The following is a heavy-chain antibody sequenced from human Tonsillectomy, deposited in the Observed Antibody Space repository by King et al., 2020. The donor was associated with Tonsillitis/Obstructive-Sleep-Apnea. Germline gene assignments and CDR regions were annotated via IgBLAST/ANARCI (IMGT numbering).Heavy chain of an antibody. CDR2: ISYDGGNK. CDR1: GFTFSSHA. V-gene: IGHV3-30*04. J-gene: IGHJ5*02. CDR3: ARERAIITFGDPEGWFDP. Sequence: VQLVESGGGVVQSGRSLRLSCAASGFTFSSHAMHWVRQAPGKGLEWVAVISYDGGNKYYADSVKGRFTISRDNSKNTLYRQMNSLRAEDTAVYYCARERAIITFGDPEGWFDPWGQGTLVTVSS. D-gene: IGHD3-16*01.